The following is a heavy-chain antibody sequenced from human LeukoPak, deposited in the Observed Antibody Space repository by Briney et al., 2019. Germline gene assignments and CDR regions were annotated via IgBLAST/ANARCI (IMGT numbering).Heavy chain of an antibody. D-gene: IGHD4-17*01. Sequence: ASVKVSCKASRYTFTSYDIKWVRQATGQGLEWMGWMNPNSGNTGYAQKFQGRVTMTRNTSISTAYMELSSLRSEDTAVYYCARMDGVVKGTYGDYEDRLFGYWGQGTLVTVSS. CDR3: ARMDGVVKGTYGDYEDRLFGY. V-gene: IGHV1-8*01. CDR1: RYTFTSYD. J-gene: IGHJ4*02. CDR2: MNPNSGNT.